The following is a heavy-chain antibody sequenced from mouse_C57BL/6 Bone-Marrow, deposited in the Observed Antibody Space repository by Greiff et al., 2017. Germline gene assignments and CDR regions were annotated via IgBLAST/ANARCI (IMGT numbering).Heavy chain of an antibody. CDR3: TRGYCGSRIYAVDY. CDR1: GFTFTDYE. D-gene: IGHD1-1*01. V-gene: IGHV1-15*01. J-gene: IGHJ4*01. Sequence: QVQLLQSGAELVRPGASVTLSCNASGFTFTDYEMHWVKQTPVHGLEWIGAIDPETGGTAYNQKFKGKAILTASKSSSTPYMELRSLTSEDSAVSYCTRGYCGSRIYAVDYWGQGTSVTVSS. CDR2: IDPETGGT.